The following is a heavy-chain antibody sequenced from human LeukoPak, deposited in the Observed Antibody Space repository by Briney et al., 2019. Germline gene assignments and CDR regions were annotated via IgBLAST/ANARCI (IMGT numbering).Heavy chain of an antibody. Sequence: GGSLRRSCVVSGFTVSSNYITWVRQAPGKGLEWVSVIYSDGNTYYADSVKGRFTISRDISKNTLYLQMNSLRAEDTAVYYCAIHTWDYWGQGTLVTVSS. CDR2: IYSDGNT. CDR3: AIHTWDY. V-gene: IGHV3-53*01. CDR1: GFTVSSNY. J-gene: IGHJ4*02.